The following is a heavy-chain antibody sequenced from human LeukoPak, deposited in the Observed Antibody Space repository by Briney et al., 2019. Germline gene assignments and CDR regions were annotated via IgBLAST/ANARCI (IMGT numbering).Heavy chain of an antibody. CDR2: IYTSGST. Sequence: SQTLSLTCTVSGGSISSGSYYWSWIRQPAGKGLEWIGRIYTSGSTNYNPSLKSRVTISVDTSKNRFSLKLSSVTAADTAVYYCARGLTMVRGGNYYYMDVWGKGTTVTVSS. CDR3: ARGLTMVRGGNYYYMDV. D-gene: IGHD3-10*01. V-gene: IGHV4-61*02. CDR1: GGSISSGSYY. J-gene: IGHJ6*03.